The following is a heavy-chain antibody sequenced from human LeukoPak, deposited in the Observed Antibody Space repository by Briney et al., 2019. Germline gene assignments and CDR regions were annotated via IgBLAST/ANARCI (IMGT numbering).Heavy chain of an antibody. CDR3: ARERQDTILHSGAFDI. V-gene: IGHV3-30-3*01. D-gene: IGHD2-21*01. Sequence: GRSLTLSCPASGFTFSTYFMHWVRQPPGKGLKWVADIASDGSHTFYVESVKGRFTISRDNSKNTLYLQMNSLRAEDTAVYFCARERQDTILHSGAFDIWGQGTMVTVSS. CDR1: GFTFSTYF. CDR2: IASDGSHT. J-gene: IGHJ3*02.